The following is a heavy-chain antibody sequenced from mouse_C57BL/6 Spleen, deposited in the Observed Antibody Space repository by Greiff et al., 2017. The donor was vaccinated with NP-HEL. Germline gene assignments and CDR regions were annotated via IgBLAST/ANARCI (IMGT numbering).Heavy chain of an antibody. Sequence: VQLQQSGPELVKPGASVKISCKASGYSFTGYYMNWVKQSPEKSLEWIGEINPSTGGTTYNQKFKAKATLTVDKSSSTAYMQLKSLTSEDSAVYYCARLLYYFDYWGQGTTLTVSS. V-gene: IGHV1-42*01. CDR3: ARLLYYFDY. CDR2: INPSTGGT. J-gene: IGHJ2*01. CDR1: GYSFTGYY. D-gene: IGHD1-1*01.